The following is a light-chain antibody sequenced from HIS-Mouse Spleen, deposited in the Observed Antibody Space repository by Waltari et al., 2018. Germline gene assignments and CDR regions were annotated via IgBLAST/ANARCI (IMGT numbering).Light chain of an antibody. V-gene: IGLV3-10*01. CDR2: EDS. Sequence: SYELTQPPSVSVSPGQTARLACSCVALPKKYAYWYQQKSGQAPVLVIYEDSKRPSGIPERFSGSSSGTMATLTISGAQVEDEADYYCYSTDSSGNHRVFGGGTKLTVL. CDR1: ALPKKY. CDR3: YSTDSSGNHRV. J-gene: IGLJ2*01.